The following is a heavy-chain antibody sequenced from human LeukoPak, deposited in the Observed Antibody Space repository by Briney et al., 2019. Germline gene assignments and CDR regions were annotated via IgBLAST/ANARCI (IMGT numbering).Heavy chain of an antibody. V-gene: IGHV1-8*01. J-gene: IGHJ4*02. CDR3: ARGLYGSGSYHFDY. D-gene: IGHD3-10*01. CDR2: MNPNSGNT. CDR1: GYTFTSHD. Sequence: GASVKVSCKASGYTFTSHDINWVRQATGQGLEWMGWMNPNSGNTGYAQKMQGRVTMTRNTSISTAYMELSSLTSDDTAVYYCARGLYGSGSYHFDYWGQGTLVIVSS.